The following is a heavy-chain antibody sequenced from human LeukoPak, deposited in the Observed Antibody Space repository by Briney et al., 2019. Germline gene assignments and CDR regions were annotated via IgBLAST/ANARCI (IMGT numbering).Heavy chain of an antibody. D-gene: IGHD3-16*01. J-gene: IGHJ4*02. CDR3: AGAVAPLGPFDY. CDR2: IIPIFGTA. CDR1: GGTFSSYA. Sequence: SVKVSCKASGGTFSSYAISWVRQAPGQGLEWMGGIIPIFGTANYAQKFQGRVTITADESTSTAYMELSSLRSEDTAVYYCAGAVAPLGPFDYWGQGTLVTVSS. V-gene: IGHV1-69*13.